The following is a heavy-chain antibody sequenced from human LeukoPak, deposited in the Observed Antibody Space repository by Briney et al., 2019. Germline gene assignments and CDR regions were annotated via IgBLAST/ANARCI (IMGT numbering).Heavy chain of an antibody. CDR2: INYSGST. V-gene: IGHV4-59*08. Sequence: SETLSLTCSVSGGSISSYYWSWLRQPPGKGLEWIGYINYSGSTNYNPSLKSRVTISVDTSKNQFSLKLSSVTAADTAVYYCARNYYGSDSWGQGTLVTVSS. CDR3: ARNYYGSDS. J-gene: IGHJ4*02. D-gene: IGHD3-22*01. CDR1: GGSISSYY.